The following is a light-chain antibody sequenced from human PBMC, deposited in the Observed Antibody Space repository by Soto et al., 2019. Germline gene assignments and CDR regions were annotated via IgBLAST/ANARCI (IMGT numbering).Light chain of an antibody. J-gene: IGLJ1*01. CDR1: SSDVGGFDH. CDR2: DVS. V-gene: IGLV2-14*03. Sequence: QSVLTQPASVSGSPGQSITISCSGASSDVGGFDHASWYQQHLGKVPRLLIYDVSNRPSGISDRFSGSKSGNTASLTLSGAQAEDEADYYCISFTTAATFVFGTGTKLTVL. CDR3: ISFTTAATFV.